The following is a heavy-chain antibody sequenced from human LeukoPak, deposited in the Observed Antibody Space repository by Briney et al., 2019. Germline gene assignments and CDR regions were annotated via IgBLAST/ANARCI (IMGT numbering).Heavy chain of an antibody. CDR2: INWNGGST. V-gene: IGHV3-20*04. CDR3: XXXXXXXWNDPGNMYDY. Sequence: PGGSLRLSCAASGFTFDDYGMSWVRQAPGKGLEWVSGINWNGGSTGYADSVKGRFTISRDNAKNSLYLQMNSLRAEDTALYYXXXXXXXXWNDPGNMYDYWGQGTLVTVSS. J-gene: IGHJ4*02. D-gene: IGHD1-1*01. CDR1: GFTFDDYG.